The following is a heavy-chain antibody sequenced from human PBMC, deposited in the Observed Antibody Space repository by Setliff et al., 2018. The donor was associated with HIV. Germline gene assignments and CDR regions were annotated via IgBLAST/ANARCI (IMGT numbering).Heavy chain of an antibody. D-gene: IGHD2-8*02. CDR2: IKQDGSEK. CDR3: ARGPSSTHWSPGYFQH. Sequence: QAGGSLRLSCVASGFTFSSNWLSWVRQAPGKGLEWVANIKQDGSEKYYVDSVKGRFTISRDNAKNSLYLQVNNLRAEDTAVYYCARGPSSTHWSPGYFQHWGQGTPVTV. J-gene: IGHJ1*01. V-gene: IGHV3-7*03. CDR1: GFTFSSNW.